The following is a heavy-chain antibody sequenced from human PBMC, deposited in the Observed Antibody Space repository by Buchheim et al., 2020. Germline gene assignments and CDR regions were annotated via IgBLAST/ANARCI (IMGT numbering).Heavy chain of an antibody. Sequence: VQLVESGGGLVQPGGSLKLSCAASGFTFSGSAMHWVRQASGKGLEWVGRIRSKANSYATAYAASVKGRFTISRDDSKNTAYLQMNSLKTEDTAVYYCTRPSAYCTNGVCYGNYYGMDVWGQGTT. CDR3: TRPSAYCTNGVCYGNYYGMDV. J-gene: IGHJ6*02. V-gene: IGHV3-73*01. D-gene: IGHD2-8*01. CDR1: GFTFSGSA. CDR2: IRSKANSYAT.